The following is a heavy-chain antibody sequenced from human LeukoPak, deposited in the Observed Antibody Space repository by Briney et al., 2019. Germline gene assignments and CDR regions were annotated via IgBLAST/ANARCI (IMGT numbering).Heavy chain of an antibody. CDR3: ARDPNYGGNPEDAFDI. CDR2: INPNSGGT. D-gene: IGHD4-23*01. CDR1: GYTFTGYY. V-gene: IGHV1-2*02. Sequence: GASVKVSCKASGYTFTGYYMHWVRQAPGQGLEWMGWINPNSGGTNYAQKFQGRVTMTRDTSISTAYMELSRLRSDDTAVYYCARDPNYGGNPEDAFDIWGQGTMVTVSS. J-gene: IGHJ3*02.